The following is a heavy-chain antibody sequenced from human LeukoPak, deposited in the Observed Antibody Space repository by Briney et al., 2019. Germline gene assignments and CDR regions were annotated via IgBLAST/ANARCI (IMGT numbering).Heavy chain of an antibody. CDR1: GGSISSDGSY. Sequence: SQTLSLTCTVSGGSISSDGSYWSWIRQHPGKGREGIVYIYYRGSTYYNPSLKRRVSISVDTSKNQFSLNLSSVTAADTAVYYCARERWGTYYGMDVWGQGTTVTVSS. CDR3: ARERWGTYYGMDV. D-gene: IGHD7-27*01. CDR2: IYYRGST. J-gene: IGHJ6*02. V-gene: IGHV4-31*03.